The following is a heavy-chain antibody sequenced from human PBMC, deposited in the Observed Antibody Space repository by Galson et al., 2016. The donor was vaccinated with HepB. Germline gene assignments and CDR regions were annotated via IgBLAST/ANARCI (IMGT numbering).Heavy chain of an antibody. Sequence: SLRLSCAASGFAFNNYWIHWVRQAPGKGLEWVSRVDTDGSSIKYADSVKGRFTISRDNAKNTVNLEMKGLRAEDAALYYCVRVGGCRDGRCSLWLDWGQGALVTVSS. CDR2: VDTDGSSI. J-gene: IGHJ4*02. CDR3: VRVGGCRDGRCSLWLD. D-gene: IGHD2-15*01. CDR1: GFAFNNYW. V-gene: IGHV3-74*03.